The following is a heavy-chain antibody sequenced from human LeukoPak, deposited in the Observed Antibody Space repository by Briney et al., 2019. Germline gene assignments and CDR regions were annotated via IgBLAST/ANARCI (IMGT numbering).Heavy chain of an antibody. V-gene: IGHV1-18*01. D-gene: IGHD3-3*01. J-gene: IGHJ6*03. CDR3: ARTPGARRFLEWFADHYMDV. CDR1: GYTFTSYG. Sequence: AASVKVSCKASGYTFTSYGISWVRQAPGQGLEWMGWISAYNGNTNYAQKLQGRVTMTTDTSTSTAYMELRSLRSDDTAVYYCARTPGARRFLEWFADHYMDVWGKGTTVTVSS. CDR2: ISAYNGNT.